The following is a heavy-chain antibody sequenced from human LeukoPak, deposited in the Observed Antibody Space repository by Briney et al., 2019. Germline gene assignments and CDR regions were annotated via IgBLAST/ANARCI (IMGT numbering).Heavy chain of an antibody. J-gene: IGHJ4*02. CDR2: INPNSGGT. V-gene: IGHV1-2*02. Sequence: ASVKVSCKASGYTFTGYYMHWVRQAPGQGLEWMGWINPNSGGTNYAQKFQGRVTMIEDTSTDTAYMELSSLRSEDTAVYYCATIGRGYSLHPHFDYWGQGTLVTVSS. D-gene: IGHD6-13*01. CDR1: GYTFTGYY. CDR3: ATIGRGYSLHPHFDY.